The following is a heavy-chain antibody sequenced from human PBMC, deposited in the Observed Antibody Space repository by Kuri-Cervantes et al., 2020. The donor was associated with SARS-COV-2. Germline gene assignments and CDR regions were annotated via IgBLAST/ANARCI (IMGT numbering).Heavy chain of an antibody. J-gene: IGHJ4*02. CDR3: ARGLGYSYGRRSPQGDF. CDR1: GGSISSGSYY. Sequence: SETLSLTCTVSGGSISSGSYYWSWIRQPAGKGLEWIGYIYTSGSTNYNPSLKSRVTISSDTSRIQFSLRLTSVTAADTAVYFCARGLGYSYGRRSPQGDFWGQGILVTVSS. V-gene: IGHV4-61*09. D-gene: IGHD5-18*01. CDR2: IYTSGST.